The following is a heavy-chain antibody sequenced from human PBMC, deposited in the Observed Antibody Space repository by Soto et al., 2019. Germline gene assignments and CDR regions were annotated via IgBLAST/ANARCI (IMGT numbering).Heavy chain of an antibody. V-gene: IGHV3-30*04. Sequence: SLRLSFAASGFTFSSYAMHWVRQAPGKGLEWVAFISHDGKNTYYEYSVKGRFSISRDNSNNKLYLQMNSLRTEDTAMFYCARTRYYYDRNTYYDAQHVNXWGLGTLVTVSX. CDR3: ARTRYYYDRNTYYDAQHVNX. CDR2: ISHDGKNT. CDR1: GFTFSSYA. D-gene: IGHD3-22*01. J-gene: IGHJ4*02.